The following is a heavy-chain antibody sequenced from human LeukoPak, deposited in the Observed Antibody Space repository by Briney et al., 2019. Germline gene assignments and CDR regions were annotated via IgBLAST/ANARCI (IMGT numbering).Heavy chain of an antibody. Sequence: PGGSVRLSCAASGFVFSGYEMNWVRQAPGKGLEWISSISTTGRTLNYADSVKGRFTISRDNSKNTLYLQMNSLRAEDTAVYYCASSLDCSSTSCSYYYMDVWGKGTTVTVSS. CDR1: GFVFSGYE. CDR2: ISTTGRTL. V-gene: IGHV3-48*03. D-gene: IGHD2-2*01. CDR3: ASSLDCSSTSCSYYYMDV. J-gene: IGHJ6*03.